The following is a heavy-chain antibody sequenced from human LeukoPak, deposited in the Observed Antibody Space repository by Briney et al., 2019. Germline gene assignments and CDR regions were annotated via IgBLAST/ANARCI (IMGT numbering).Heavy chain of an antibody. J-gene: IGHJ4*02. Sequence: GGSLRLSCAASGFTFSSYTMHWVRQAPGKGLEWVSSISSSSTYIYYADSVKGRFTISRDNAKNSLYLQMNSLRAEDTAVYYCARSVTGEPYDYWGQGTLVTVSS. CDR1: GFTFSSYT. CDR2: ISSSSTYI. V-gene: IGHV3-21*01. CDR3: ARSVTGEPYDY. D-gene: IGHD2-21*02.